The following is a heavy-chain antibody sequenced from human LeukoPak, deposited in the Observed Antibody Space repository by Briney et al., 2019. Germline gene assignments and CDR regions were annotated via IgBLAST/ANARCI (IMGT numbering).Heavy chain of an antibody. V-gene: IGHV3-7*03. CDR3: ARFRTVAGNPLDY. Sequence: GGSLRLSCAASGFTLSNYWMSWVRQAPGRGLEWVANINPDESEKCYEDSVKGRFTISRDNADNSLYLHMNTLRAEDTAVYYCARFRTVAGNPLDYWGQGTLVTVSS. CDR2: INPDESEK. D-gene: IGHD6-19*01. CDR1: GFTLSNYW. J-gene: IGHJ4*02.